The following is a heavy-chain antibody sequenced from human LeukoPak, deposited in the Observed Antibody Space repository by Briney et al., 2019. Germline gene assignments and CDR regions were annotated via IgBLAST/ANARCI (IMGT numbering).Heavy chain of an antibody. CDR2: INHSGST. J-gene: IGHJ4*02. D-gene: IGHD6-13*01. CDR1: GGSFSGYY. Sequence: SETLSLTCAVYGGSFSGYYWSWIRQPPGKGLEWIGEINHSGSTNYNPSLKSRVTISVDTSKNQFSLKLSSVTAADTAVYYCARARWIAAAGNDYRGQGTLVTVSS. V-gene: IGHV4-34*01. CDR3: ARARWIAAAGNDY.